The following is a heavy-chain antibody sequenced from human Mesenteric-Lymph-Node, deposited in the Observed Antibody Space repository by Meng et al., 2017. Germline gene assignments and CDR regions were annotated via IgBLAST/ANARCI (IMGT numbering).Heavy chain of an antibody. J-gene: IGHJ4*02. V-gene: IGHV3-30*01. D-gene: IGHD3-9*01. Sequence: GESLKISCAASGFTFSSYAMHWVRQAPGKGLEWVAVISYDGSNKYYADSVEGRFTISRDNSEYTLYLQMHSLRPEDTAVYYCARDLPVLRYFDSSWAWGYSFDYWGQGTLVTVSS. CDR2: ISYDGSNK. CDR3: ARDLPVLRYFDSSWAWGYSFDY. CDR1: GFTFSSYA.